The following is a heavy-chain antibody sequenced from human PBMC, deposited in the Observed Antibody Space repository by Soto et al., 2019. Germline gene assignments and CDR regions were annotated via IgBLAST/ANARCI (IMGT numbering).Heavy chain of an antibody. CDR1: GGSISSYY. Sequence: QVHLQESGPGLVKPSETLSLTCAVSGGSISSYYWTWVRLPAGEGLEFMGRIGRCTTNFTPSLQLRSPMSLSPSTNKFSLNLRSLAAAATAIYYYARLRVVQWLPHTDYGLDVWGQGTTVTVSS. CDR3: ARLRVVQWLPHTDYGLDV. V-gene: IGHV4-4*07. J-gene: IGHJ6*02. CDR2: IGRCTT. D-gene: IGHD3-22*01.